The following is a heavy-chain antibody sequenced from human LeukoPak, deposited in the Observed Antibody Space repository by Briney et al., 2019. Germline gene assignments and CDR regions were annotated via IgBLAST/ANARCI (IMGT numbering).Heavy chain of an antibody. CDR3: ARAFTMVRGVIIGPTYY. CDR1: GYTFTGYY. V-gene: IGHV1-2*06. J-gene: IGHJ4*02. Sequence: ASVKDSCKASGYTFTGYYMHWVRQAPGQGLEWMGRINPNSGGTNYAQKFQGRVTMTRETSISTAYMELSRLRSDDTAVYYCARAFTMVRGVIIGPTYYWGQGTLVTVSS. D-gene: IGHD3-10*01. CDR2: INPNSGGT.